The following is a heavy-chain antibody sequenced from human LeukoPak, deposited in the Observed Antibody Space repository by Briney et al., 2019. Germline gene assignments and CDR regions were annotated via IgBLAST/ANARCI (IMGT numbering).Heavy chain of an antibody. V-gene: IGHV1-2*02. J-gene: IGHJ4*02. Sequence: ASVKVSCKASGYTFTGYYMHWVRQAPGQGLEWMGWINPNSGGTNYAQKFQGRVTMTRDTSISTAYMELSRLRSDDTAVYYCARAYYDSSGLYYFDYWGQGTLVTVSS. CDR2: INPNSGGT. CDR3: ARAYYDSSGLYYFDY. D-gene: IGHD3-22*01. CDR1: GYTFTGYY.